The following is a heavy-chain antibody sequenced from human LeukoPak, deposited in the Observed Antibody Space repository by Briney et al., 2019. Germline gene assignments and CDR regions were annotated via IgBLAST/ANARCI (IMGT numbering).Heavy chain of an antibody. Sequence: PSETLSLTCTVSGGSISSYYWSWIRQPPGKGLEWIGYIYYSGSTNYNPSLKSRVTISVDTSKNQFSLKLSSVTAADTAVYYCARQGVVGATPLSYFDYWGQGTLVTVSS. J-gene: IGHJ4*02. CDR1: GGSISSYY. CDR2: IYYSGST. D-gene: IGHD1-26*01. V-gene: IGHV4-59*01. CDR3: ARQGVVGATPLSYFDY.